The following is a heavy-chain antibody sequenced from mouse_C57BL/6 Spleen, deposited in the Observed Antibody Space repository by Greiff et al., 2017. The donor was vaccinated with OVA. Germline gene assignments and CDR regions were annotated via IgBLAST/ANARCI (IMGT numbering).Heavy chain of an antibody. V-gene: IGHV7-3*01. CDR3: ARYHAYAMDY. CDR2: IRNKANGYTT. CDR1: GFTFTAYY. Sequence: VQVVASGGGLVQPGGSLSLSCAASGFTFTAYYMSWVRQPPGKALEWLGFIRNKANGYTTEYSASVKGRFTISRDKFQRILYLQMNALIAEDSATYYCARYHAYAMDYWGQGTSVTVSS. J-gene: IGHJ4*01.